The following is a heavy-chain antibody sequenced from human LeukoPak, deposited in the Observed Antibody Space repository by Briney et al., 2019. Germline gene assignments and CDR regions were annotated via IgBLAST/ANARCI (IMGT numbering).Heavy chain of an antibody. D-gene: IGHD3-9*01. CDR2: ISSDGSSR. CDR1: GFTSNNYW. CDR3: ARTELRYFDWLLRHSFDI. J-gene: IGHJ3*02. V-gene: IGHV3-74*01. Sequence: GGSLRLSCAASGFTSNNYWMHWVRQDPGKGLVWVSGISSDGSSRTYADSVKGRLTISRDNARNTLYLQMNSLRGEDTAVYYCARTELRYFDWLLRHSFDIWGQGTMVTVSS.